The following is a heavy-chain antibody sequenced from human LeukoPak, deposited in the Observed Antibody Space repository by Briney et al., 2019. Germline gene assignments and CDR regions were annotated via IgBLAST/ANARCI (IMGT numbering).Heavy chain of an antibody. Sequence: GASVKVSCKASGYTFTDYYMHWVRQAPGQGLEGMGWINPNSGGTSYGQKFQGRVTMTRDTSISTAYMALSRLRSDDTAVYYCARAGIWDYDDSSGYHHAAFDIWGLGTMVTVSS. V-gene: IGHV1-2*02. J-gene: IGHJ3*02. D-gene: IGHD3-22*01. CDR1: GYTFTDYY. CDR2: INPNSGGT. CDR3: ARAGIWDYDDSSGYHHAAFDI.